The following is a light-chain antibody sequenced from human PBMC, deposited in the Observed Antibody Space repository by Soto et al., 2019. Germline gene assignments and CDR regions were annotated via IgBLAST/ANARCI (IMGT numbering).Light chain of an antibody. Sequence: EIVLTQSPGTLSLSPGERATLSCRASQSVSSSYLAWYQQTPGQAPRLLIYGASSRATGIPDRFSGSGSGTDFTLTISRLEPEDFAVYYCHQYHSSPLTFGGGTKVEIK. J-gene: IGKJ4*01. CDR3: HQYHSSPLT. V-gene: IGKV3-20*01. CDR2: GAS. CDR1: QSVSSSY.